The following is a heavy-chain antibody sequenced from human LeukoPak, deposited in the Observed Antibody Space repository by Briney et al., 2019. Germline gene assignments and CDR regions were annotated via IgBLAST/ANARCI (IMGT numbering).Heavy chain of an antibody. CDR2: VNHSGST. Sequence: PSETLSLTCAVYGGSFSGYYWTWIRQPPGKGLEWIGEVNHSGSTKYNPSLKSRVTISVDTPKNQFSLKLSSVTAADTAVYYCARGPFLTYDILTGYYYFDYWGQGTLVTVSS. V-gene: IGHV4-34*01. J-gene: IGHJ4*02. CDR1: GGSFSGYY. D-gene: IGHD3-9*01. CDR3: ARGPFLTYDILTGYYYFDY.